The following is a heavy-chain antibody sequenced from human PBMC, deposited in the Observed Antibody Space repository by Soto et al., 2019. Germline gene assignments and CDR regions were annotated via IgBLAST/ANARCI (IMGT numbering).Heavy chain of an antibody. J-gene: IGHJ5*01. D-gene: IGHD3-22*01. Sequence: GGSLRLSCAASGFTFSSYGMHWVRQAPGKGLEWVAVISYDGSNKYYADSVKGRFTISRDNSKNSLYLQMNSLRDEDTAVYYCAREPRYYYDSSGYLNLFDSCGQGSLVPVSS. CDR1: GFTFSSYG. CDR2: ISYDGSNK. V-gene: IGHV3-30*03. CDR3: AREPRYYYDSSGYLNLFDS.